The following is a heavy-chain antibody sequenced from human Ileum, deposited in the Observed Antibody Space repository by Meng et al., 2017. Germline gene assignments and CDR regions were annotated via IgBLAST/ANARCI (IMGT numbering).Heavy chain of an antibody. V-gene: IGHV4-34*01. CDR1: GGSFNDVY. D-gene: IGHD1-26*01. CDR3: VRGPARETHDFDY. J-gene: IGHJ4*02. CDR2: IHHSGRT. Sequence: HVQLSQWVRGLWKPSDALSVTWAGFGGSFNDVYWSWVRQSPGKGLEWIGQIHHSGRTNYKSSLERRVTISVDTSKSQFSLKLTSVTAADTAMYYCVRGPARETHDFDYWGQGALVTVSS.